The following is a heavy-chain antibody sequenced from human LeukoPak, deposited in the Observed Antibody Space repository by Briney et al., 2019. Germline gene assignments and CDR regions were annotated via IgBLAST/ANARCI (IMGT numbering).Heavy chain of an antibody. Sequence: GGSLRLSCAASGFTFSSYGMHWVRQAPGKGLEWVAVISYDGSNKYYADSVKGRFTISRDNSKNTLYLQMNSLRAEDTAVYYCAKEGYGDYGFPLYFDYWGQGTLVTVSS. D-gene: IGHD4-17*01. CDR3: AKEGYGDYGFPLYFDY. CDR2: ISYDGSNK. V-gene: IGHV3-30*18. J-gene: IGHJ4*02. CDR1: GFTFSSYG.